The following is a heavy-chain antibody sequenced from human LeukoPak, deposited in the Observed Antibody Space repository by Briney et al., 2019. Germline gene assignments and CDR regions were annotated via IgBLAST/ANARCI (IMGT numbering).Heavy chain of an antibody. V-gene: IGHV4-61*01. D-gene: IGHD2-15*01. CDR3: ARHSRICLGGSCYTYNWFDP. Sequence: SETLPLTCTVSGGSVSSSSYYWSWIRQPPGKGLEWIGYIYYSGSTNYNPSLKSRVTISVDTSKNQFSLKLSSVTAADTAVYYCARHSRICLGGSCYTYNWFDPWGQGTLVTVSS. CDR2: IYYSGST. CDR1: GGSVSSSSYY. J-gene: IGHJ5*02.